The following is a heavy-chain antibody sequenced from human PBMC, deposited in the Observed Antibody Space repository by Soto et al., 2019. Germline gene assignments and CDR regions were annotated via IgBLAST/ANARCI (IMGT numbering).Heavy chain of an antibody. CDR3: ARDPDSSGYYYFDY. CDR2: IRNKANYYTT. D-gene: IGHD3-22*01. CDR1: GFPFSDLY. J-gene: IGHJ4*02. V-gene: IGHV3-72*01. Sequence: EVQVVESGGGLVQPGGSLRLSCAASGFPFSDLYIDWVRQAPGKGLEWVARIRNKANYYTTDYAASVKGRFTISRDNSKNTLYLQMGSLRAEDMAVYYCARDPDSSGYYYFDYWGQGTLVTVSS.